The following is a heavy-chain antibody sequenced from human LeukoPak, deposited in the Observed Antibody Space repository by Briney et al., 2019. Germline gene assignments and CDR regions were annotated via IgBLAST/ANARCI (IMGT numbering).Heavy chain of an antibody. CDR1: GGSISSGSYY. V-gene: IGHV4-61*02. D-gene: IGHD6-13*01. J-gene: IGHJ3*02. CDR2: IYTSGST. CDR3: ARDPDPEPYSSSWYRDDAFDI. Sequence: PSETLSLTCTVSGGSISSGSYYWSWIRQPAGKGLEWIGRIYTSGSTNYNPSLKSRVTISVDTSKNQFSLKLSSVTAADTAVYYCARDPDPEPYSSSWYRDDAFDIWGQGTMVTVSS.